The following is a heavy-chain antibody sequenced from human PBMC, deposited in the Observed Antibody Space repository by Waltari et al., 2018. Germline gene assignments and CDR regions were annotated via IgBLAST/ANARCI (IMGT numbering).Heavy chain of an antibody. Sequence: QVQLQESGPGLVKPSQTLSLTCTVSGGSISSGSYYWSWIRQPAGKGLEWSGRIYTSGSTNYNPSLKSRVTISVDTSKNQFSLKLSSVTAADTAVYYCARGLYSGSDFDYWGQGTLVTVSS. CDR3: ARGLYSGSDFDY. CDR2: IYTSGST. V-gene: IGHV4-61*02. J-gene: IGHJ4*02. CDR1: GGSISSGSYY. D-gene: IGHD5-12*01.